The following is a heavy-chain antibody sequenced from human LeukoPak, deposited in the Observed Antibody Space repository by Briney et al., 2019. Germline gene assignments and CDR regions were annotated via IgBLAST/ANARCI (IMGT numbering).Heavy chain of an antibody. CDR2: ITGSGALT. CDR3: ANGYCTNGVCYPYYYYYMDV. Sequence: GGSLRLSCAASGFTLSNFAMTWVRQAPEQGLEWVSSITGSGALTYYAGSVKGRFTISKDNAMDTLFLQMNSLRAEDTAVYYCANGYCTNGVCYPYYYYYMDVWGKGTTVTVSS. J-gene: IGHJ6*03. CDR1: GFTLSNFA. D-gene: IGHD2-8*01. V-gene: IGHV3-23*01.